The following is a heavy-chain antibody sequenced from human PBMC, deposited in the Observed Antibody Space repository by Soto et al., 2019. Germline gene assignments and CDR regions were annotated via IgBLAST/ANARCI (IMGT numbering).Heavy chain of an antibody. CDR2: INPSGGST. D-gene: IGHD3-22*01. CDR1: GYTFTSYY. J-gene: IGHJ4*02. Sequence: ASVKVSCKASGYTFTSYYMHWVRQAPGQGLEWMGIINPSGGSTSYAQKFQGRVTMTRDTSTSTVYMELSSLRSEDTAVYYCARDQGGYDSSGYYSHGLDYWGQGTLVTVSS. CDR3: ARDQGGYDSSGYYSHGLDY. V-gene: IGHV1-46*01.